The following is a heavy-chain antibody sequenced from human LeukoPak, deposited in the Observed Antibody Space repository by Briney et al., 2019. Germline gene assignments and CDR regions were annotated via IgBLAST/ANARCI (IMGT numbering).Heavy chain of an antibody. CDR2: IYYSGST. Sequence: SETLSLTCTVSGGSISSYYWSWIRQPPGRGLEWIGYIYYSGSTNYNPSLKSRVTISVDTSKDQFSLKLSSVTAADTAVYYCAREDCSGGSCHFDYWGQGTLVTVSS. CDR1: GGSISSYY. J-gene: IGHJ4*02. CDR3: AREDCSGGSCHFDY. D-gene: IGHD2-15*01. V-gene: IGHV4-59*12.